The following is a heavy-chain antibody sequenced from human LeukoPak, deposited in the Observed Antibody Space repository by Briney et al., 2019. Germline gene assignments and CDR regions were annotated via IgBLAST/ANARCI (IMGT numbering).Heavy chain of an antibody. V-gene: IGHV3-11*01. CDR1: GFTFNDYY. CDR3: VRDRSQGGYTFGSAY. D-gene: IGHD5-18*01. J-gene: IGHJ4*02. Sequence: PGGSLRLSCAASGFTFNDYYMSWIRQAPGKGLEWLSYINIGGTNTHYADSVKGRFTVSRDNAENSLHLQMNSLRAEDTAVYYCVRDRSQGGYTFGSAYWGQGALVIVSS. CDR2: INIGGTNT.